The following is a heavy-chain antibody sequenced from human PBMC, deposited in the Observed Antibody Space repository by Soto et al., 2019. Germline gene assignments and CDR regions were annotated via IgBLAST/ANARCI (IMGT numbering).Heavy chain of an antibody. Sequence: EVQLVESGGGLVQPGGSLRLSCAASGFTVSTDWMYWVRQAPGKGLEWVSLIKGGGNTYYADSVEGRFTISRDNSKNTVYLQMNSLRAEDTAVYYCVRENYYYGMDVWGQGTTVTVSS. J-gene: IGHJ6*02. CDR2: IKGGGNT. V-gene: IGHV3-66*01. CDR1: GFTVSTDW. CDR3: VRENYYYGMDV.